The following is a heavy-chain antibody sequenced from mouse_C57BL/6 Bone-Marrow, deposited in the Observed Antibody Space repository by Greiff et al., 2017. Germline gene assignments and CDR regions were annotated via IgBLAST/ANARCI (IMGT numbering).Heavy chain of an antibody. CDR3: ARLEFDGSSGDWYFDV. D-gene: IGHD1-1*01. V-gene: IGHV1-85*01. Sequence: QVQLKQSGPELVTPGASVKLSCKASCYTFTSYDINWVKQRPGQGLEWIGWIYPRDGSTTYNKKFKGEATLTVDTSSTTAYMELHGLTSGDSAVYFCARLEFDGSSGDWYFDVWGTGTTVSVSS. CDR2: IYPRDGST. J-gene: IGHJ1*03. CDR1: CYTFTSYD.